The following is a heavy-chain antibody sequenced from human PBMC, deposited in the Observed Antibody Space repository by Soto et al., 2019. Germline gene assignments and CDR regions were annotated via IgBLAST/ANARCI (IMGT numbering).Heavy chain of an antibody. V-gene: IGHV1-69*13. CDR2: IIPIFGTA. CDR3: ARSSIAARVYYYYGMDV. D-gene: IGHD6-6*01. J-gene: IGHJ6*02. CDR1: GGTFSSYA. Sequence: SVKVSCKASGGTFSSYAISWVRQAPGQGLEWMGGIIPIFGTANYAQKFQGRVTITADESTSTAYMELSGLRSEDTAVYYCARSSIAARVYYYYGMDVWGQGTTVTVSS.